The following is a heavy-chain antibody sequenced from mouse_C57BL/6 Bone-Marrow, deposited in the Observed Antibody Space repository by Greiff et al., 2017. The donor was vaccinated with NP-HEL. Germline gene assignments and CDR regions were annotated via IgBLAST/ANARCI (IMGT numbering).Heavy chain of an antibody. CDR2: ISGGGGNT. V-gene: IGHV5-9*01. CDR1: GFTFSSYT. CDR3: AREIYYGNFYYAMDY. J-gene: IGHJ4*01. D-gene: IGHD2-1*01. Sequence: EVKLVESGGGLVKPGGSLKLSCAASGFTFSSYTMSWVRQTPEKRLEWVATISGGGGNTYYPDSVKGRFTISRDNAKHTLYLQMSSLRSEDTALYYCAREIYYGNFYYAMDYWGQGTSVTVSS.